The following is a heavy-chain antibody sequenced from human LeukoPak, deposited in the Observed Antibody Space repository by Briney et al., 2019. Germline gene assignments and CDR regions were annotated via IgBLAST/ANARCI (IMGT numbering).Heavy chain of an antibody. J-gene: IGHJ3*02. CDR1: GDSVSSNSAA. D-gene: IGHD3-22*01. V-gene: IGHV6-1*01. CDR3: ARVGVGYFDSSDYYRPDAFDI. Sequence: SQTLSLTCAISGDSVSSNSAAWNWIRQSPSRGLEWLGRTYYRSKWYNDYAVSVKSRITINPDTSKNQFSLQLNSVTPEDTAVYYCARVGVGYFDSSDYYRPDAFDIWGQGTMVTVSS. CDR2: TYYRSKWYN.